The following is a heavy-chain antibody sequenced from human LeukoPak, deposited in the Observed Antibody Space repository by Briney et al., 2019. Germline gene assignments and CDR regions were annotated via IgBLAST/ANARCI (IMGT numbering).Heavy chain of an antibody. CDR3: ARDNSGDGYNSDY. CDR1: GFTFSGYW. CDR2: IKQDGSEK. D-gene: IGHD5-24*01. V-gene: IGHV3-7*01. J-gene: IGHJ4*02. Sequence: GGSLRLSCAASGFTFSGYWMSWVRQAPGKGLEWVANIKQDGSEKYYVDSVKGRFTISRDNAKNSLYLQMNSLRAEDTAAYYCARDNSGDGYNSDYWGQGTLVTVSS.